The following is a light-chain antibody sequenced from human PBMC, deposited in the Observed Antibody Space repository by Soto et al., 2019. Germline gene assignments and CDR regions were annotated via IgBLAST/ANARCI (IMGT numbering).Light chain of an antibody. CDR3: QQYGSSPWT. CDR1: QSVSSSY. CDR2: GAS. V-gene: IGKV3-20*01. J-gene: IGKJ1*01. Sequence: EIVLTQSPVTLSLSPLERATLSCIASQSVSSSYLAWYQQEPGQAPRLLIYGASSRATGIPDRFSGSGSGTVFTLTISRLEPEDFSVYYCQQYGSSPWTFGQGTKVDIK.